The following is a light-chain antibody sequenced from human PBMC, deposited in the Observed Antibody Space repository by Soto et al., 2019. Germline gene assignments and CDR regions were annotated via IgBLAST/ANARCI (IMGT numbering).Light chain of an antibody. V-gene: IGKV3-20*01. CDR3: QQYASSPFT. CDR2: GTS. CDR1: QSVSSSY. J-gene: IGKJ1*01. Sequence: EIVLTQSPGTLSLSPGERATLSCRASQSVSSSYLAWYQQKAGQGPRLLMYGTSRRATGTPDRFSGSGSGTDFTLTISRVEPEDFAVYFCQQYASSPFTFGQGTKVDI.